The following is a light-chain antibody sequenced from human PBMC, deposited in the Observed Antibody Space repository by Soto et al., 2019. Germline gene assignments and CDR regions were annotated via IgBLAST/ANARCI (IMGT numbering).Light chain of an antibody. CDR2: AAS. CDR3: QKYSNAPPWT. J-gene: IGKJ1*01. CDR1: QGISNS. V-gene: IGKV1-27*01. Sequence: DIPMTQSPSSLSASLGDRVTIACRARQGISNSLAWYQQQPGKVPKLLISAASTLQSGVPSRFIGSGSGPDFNLHISSPHPEDVAKYYCQKYSNAPPWTFGQGTKVEIK.